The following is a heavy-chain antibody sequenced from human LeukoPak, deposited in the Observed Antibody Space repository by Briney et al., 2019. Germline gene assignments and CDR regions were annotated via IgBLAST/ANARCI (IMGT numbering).Heavy chain of an antibody. CDR2: IYHSGST. D-gene: IGHD3-16*01. CDR1: GYSISSGYY. V-gene: IGHV4-38-2*02. J-gene: IGHJ5*02. CDR3: ARTAQPYDNWFDP. Sequence: SETLSLTCTVSGYSISSGYYWGWIRQPPGKGLEWIGSIYHSGSTYYNPSLKSRVTISVDTSKNQFSLKLGSVTAADTAVYYCARTAQPYDNWFDPWGQGTLVTVSS.